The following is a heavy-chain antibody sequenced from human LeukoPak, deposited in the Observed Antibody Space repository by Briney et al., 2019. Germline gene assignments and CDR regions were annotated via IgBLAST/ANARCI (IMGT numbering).Heavy chain of an antibody. J-gene: IGHJ4*02. D-gene: IGHD1-26*01. CDR1: GFTFSNYW. CDR2: INQEESEK. V-gene: IGHV3-7*01. Sequence: GGSLRLSCAASGFTFSNYWMNWVRQTPGKGLEWVANINQEESEKYYVDSVKGRFTISRDNAKNSLSLQMNSLRAEDTAVYYCARDGVGASFDYWGQGTLVTVSS. CDR3: ARDGVGASFDY.